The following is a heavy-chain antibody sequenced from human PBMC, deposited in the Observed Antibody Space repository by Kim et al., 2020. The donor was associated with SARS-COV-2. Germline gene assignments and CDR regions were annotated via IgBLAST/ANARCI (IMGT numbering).Heavy chain of an antibody. Sequence: GGSLGLSCTASGFTFNGYAMSWVRQAPGKGLEWVSCIDGSDGTTYYVDSVKGRFSISRDDSKNTLYLHMSALRADDTATYYCWKGGWRCICDFWGLGTLV. J-gene: IGHJ4*02. D-gene: IGHD2-21*01. CDR2: IDGSDGTT. CDR1: GFTFNGYA. V-gene: IGHV3-23*01. CDR3: WKGGWRCICDF.